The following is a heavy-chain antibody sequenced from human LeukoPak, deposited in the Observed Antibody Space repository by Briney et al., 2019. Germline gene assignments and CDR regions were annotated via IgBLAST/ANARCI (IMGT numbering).Heavy chain of an antibody. V-gene: IGHV3-13*01. Sequence: GGSLRLSCAASGFTFSSYDMHWVRHTTGRGLEWVSGIGTAGDTYSPGSVKGRFTISREIAKNSLYLQMNSLRAGDTAVYYCARADLRGYSLDYWGQGTLVTVSS. CDR1: GFTFSSYD. CDR3: ARADLRGYSLDY. J-gene: IGHJ4*02. D-gene: IGHD5-18*01. CDR2: IGTAGDT.